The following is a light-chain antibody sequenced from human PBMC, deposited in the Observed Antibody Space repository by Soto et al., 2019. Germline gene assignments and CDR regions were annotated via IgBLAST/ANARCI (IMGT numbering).Light chain of an antibody. V-gene: IGKV2D-29*02. CDR1: QSLLHITGEPF. CDR3: MQSTQLPPT. J-gene: IGKJ5*01. CDR2: EVS. Sequence: DVVMTQTPLSLSVAPGQPASISCKSSQSLLHITGEPFLFWYLQKPGQSPQLLIYEVSTRVSGVPDRISGSGAGTDFTLEISRVETDDVGIYYCMQSTQLPPTFGQGTRLGIE.